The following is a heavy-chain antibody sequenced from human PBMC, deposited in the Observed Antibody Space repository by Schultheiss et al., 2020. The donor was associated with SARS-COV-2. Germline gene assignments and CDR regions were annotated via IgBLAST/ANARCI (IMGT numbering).Heavy chain of an antibody. CDR2: ISSSSSTI. CDR3: ARDSVTTVDY. D-gene: IGHD1-14*01. V-gene: IGHV3-48*02. CDR1: GFTFSGFG. Sequence: GGSLRLSCAASGFTFSGFGMHWVRQAPGKGLEWVSYISSSSSTIYYADSVKGRFTISRDNAKNSLYLQMNSLRDEDTAVYYCARDSVTTVDYWGQGTLVTVSS. J-gene: IGHJ4*02.